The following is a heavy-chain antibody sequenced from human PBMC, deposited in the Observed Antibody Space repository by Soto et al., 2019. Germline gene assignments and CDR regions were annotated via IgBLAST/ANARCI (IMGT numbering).Heavy chain of an antibody. Sequence: PSETLSLTCTVSCGSISSGGYYWSWIRQHPGKGLEWIGYIYYSGSTYYNPSLKSRVTISVDTSKNQFSLKLSSVTAADTAVYYCARGRDILTGYLDYWGQGTLVTVST. CDR3: ARGRDILTGYLDY. V-gene: IGHV4-31*03. J-gene: IGHJ4*02. D-gene: IGHD3-9*01. CDR1: CGSISSGGYY. CDR2: IYYSGST.